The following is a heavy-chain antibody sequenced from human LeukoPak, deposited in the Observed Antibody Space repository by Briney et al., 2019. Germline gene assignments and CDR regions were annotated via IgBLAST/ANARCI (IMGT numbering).Heavy chain of an antibody. Sequence: GGSLRLSCATSGLAVSTSVIYWFRQAPGKGLEWVSDIKGPHAQPSYADSVKGRFSISRDDSKNTVYLEMDSLRAEDTAVYYCAKVGVRINSGDYWGQGTLVTVSS. D-gene: IGHD3-10*01. V-gene: IGHV3-23*01. CDR2: IKGPHAQP. J-gene: IGHJ4*02. CDR3: AKVGVRINSGDY. CDR1: GLAVSTSV.